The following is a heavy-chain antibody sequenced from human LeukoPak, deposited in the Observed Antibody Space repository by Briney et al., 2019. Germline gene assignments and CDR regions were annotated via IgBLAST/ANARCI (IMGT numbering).Heavy chain of an antibody. Sequence: SETLSLICTVPGGSISSSYWTWIRQPPGKGLEFIGYIYYTGSTYYNPSLRSRITMSVDTSKSQFSLILTSVTAADTALYYCVRVHSHTLWYFDLWGRGTLVTVSS. CDR2: IYYTGST. D-gene: IGHD5-18*01. V-gene: IGHV4-59*01. J-gene: IGHJ2*01. CDR3: VRVHSHTLWYFDL. CDR1: GGSISSSY.